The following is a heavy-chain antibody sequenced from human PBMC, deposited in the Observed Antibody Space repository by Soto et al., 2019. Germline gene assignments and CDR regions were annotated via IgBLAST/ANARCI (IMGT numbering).Heavy chain of an antibody. CDR2: IKTRIDSATT. CDR1: GASFTNAW. Sequence: EVQLVESGGGLVKPGESLRLSCEASGASFTNAWMNRVRQAPGKGLEWVGRIKTRIDSATTDYAAPVKGRFTISRDDSKNTLYLQMDSLKTEDTAVYYCTTEDPSWLRGLEYWGQGTLVTVSS. D-gene: IGHD5-12*01. V-gene: IGHV3-15*01. CDR3: TTEDPSWLRGLEY. J-gene: IGHJ4*02.